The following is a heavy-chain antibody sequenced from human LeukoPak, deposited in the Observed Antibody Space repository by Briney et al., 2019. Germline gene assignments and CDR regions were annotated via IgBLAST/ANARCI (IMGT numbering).Heavy chain of an antibody. V-gene: IGHV1-24*01. CDR3: ATDLDYGGNHP. Sequence: ASVKVSCQVFGYTLTELPMHWVRQAPGKGLEWMGGFDPEDGETIYAQKFQGRVTMTEDTSTDTAYMELSSLRSEDTAVYYCATDLDYGGNHPWGQGTLVTVSS. D-gene: IGHD4-23*01. CDR1: GYTLTELP. CDR2: FDPEDGET. J-gene: IGHJ5*02.